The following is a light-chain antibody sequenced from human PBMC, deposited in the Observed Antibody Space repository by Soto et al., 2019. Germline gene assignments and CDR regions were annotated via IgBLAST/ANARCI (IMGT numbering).Light chain of an antibody. CDR2: GAS. V-gene: IGKV3D-15*01. J-gene: IGKJ5*01. CDR3: QQYHNWPPIT. CDR1: QFVSSN. Sequence: IVMTRSRFSLSLSPGERATLSCRASQFVSSNLAWYQQKPGQAPRLLIYGASTRATGIPARFSGSGSGTEFTLTISNLQSEDFAVYFCQQYHNWPPITFGQGTRLEIK.